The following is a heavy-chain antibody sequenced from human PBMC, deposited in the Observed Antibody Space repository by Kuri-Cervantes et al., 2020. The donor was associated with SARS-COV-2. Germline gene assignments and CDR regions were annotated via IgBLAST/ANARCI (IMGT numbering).Heavy chain of an antibody. CDR1: GGSFRGYY. J-gene: IGHJ4*02. CDR3: ARESAAGTPYFDY. D-gene: IGHD6-13*01. CDR2: IYYSGST. Sequence: SQTLALTCGFYGGSFRGYYWSWIRQPPGKGLEWIGYIYYSGSTNYNPSLKSRVTISVDTSKNQFSLKLSSVTAADTAVYYCARESAAGTPYFDYWGQGTLVTVSS. V-gene: IGHV4-59*12.